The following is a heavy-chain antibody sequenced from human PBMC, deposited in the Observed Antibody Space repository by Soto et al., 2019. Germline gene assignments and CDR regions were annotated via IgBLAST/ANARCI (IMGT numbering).Heavy chain of an antibody. CDR1: GFTFSSYG. CDR3: AKDLKGYGATTRYYYYYGMDV. D-gene: IGHD5-12*01. J-gene: IGHJ6*02. Sequence: GGSLRLSCAASGFTFSSYGMHWVRQAPGKGLEWVAVISYDGSNKYYADSVKGRFTISRDNSKNTLYLQMNSLRAEDTAVYYCAKDLKGYGATTRYYYYYGMDVWGQGTTVTSP. CDR2: ISYDGSNK. V-gene: IGHV3-30*18.